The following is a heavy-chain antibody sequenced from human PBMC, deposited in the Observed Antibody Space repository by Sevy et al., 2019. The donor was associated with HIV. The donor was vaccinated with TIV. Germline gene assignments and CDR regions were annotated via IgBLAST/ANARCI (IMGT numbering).Heavy chain of an antibody. CDR1: GFTFSSYG. V-gene: IGHV3-30*02. Sequence: GGSLRRSCAASGFTFSSYGMHWVRQAPGKGLEWVAFIRYDGSNKYYADSVKGRFTISRDNSKNTLYLQMNSLRAEDTAVYYCAKDQQDCSSTSCYLDFDYWGQGTLVTVSS. D-gene: IGHD2-2*01. J-gene: IGHJ4*02. CDR3: AKDQQDCSSTSCYLDFDY. CDR2: IRYDGSNK.